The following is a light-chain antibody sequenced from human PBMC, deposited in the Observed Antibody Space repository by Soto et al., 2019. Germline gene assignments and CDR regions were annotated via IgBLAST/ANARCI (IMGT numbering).Light chain of an antibody. Sequence: QSVLTQPPSVSGAPGQRVTISCTGSSSNIGAGYDVHWYQQRPGTAPKLLIFGNINRPSGVPDRFSGSKSGTSASLAITGLQAEDEGDYYCQSYDSTLSARYVFGTGIKVIV. CDR3: QSYDSTLSARYV. V-gene: IGLV1-40*01. CDR2: GNI. CDR1: SSNIGAGYD. J-gene: IGLJ1*01.